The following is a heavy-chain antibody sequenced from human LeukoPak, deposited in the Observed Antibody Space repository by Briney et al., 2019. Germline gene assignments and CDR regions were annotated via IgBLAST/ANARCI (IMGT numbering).Heavy chain of an antibody. Sequence: MTSETLSLACTVSGGSISSYYWSWIRQPPGKGLEWIGYIYYSGSTNYNPYLKSRVTISVDTSKNQFSLKLSSMTAADTAVYYCASSTGYGDYREYFQHWGQGTLVTVSS. J-gene: IGHJ1*01. CDR2: IYYSGST. CDR3: ASSTGYGDYREYFQH. D-gene: IGHD4-17*01. V-gene: IGHV4-59*01. CDR1: GGSISSYY.